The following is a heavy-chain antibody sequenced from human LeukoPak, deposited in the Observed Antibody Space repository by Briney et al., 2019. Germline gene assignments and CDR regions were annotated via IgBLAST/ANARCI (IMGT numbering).Heavy chain of an antibody. D-gene: IGHD3-22*01. Sequence: ASVKVSCKASGYTFTSCYMHWVRQAPGQGLEWMGIINPSGGSTSYAQKFQGRVTMTRDTSTSTVHMELSSLRSEDTAVYYCAKASGDLNYYDSRGAWYFDYWGQGTLVTVSS. J-gene: IGHJ4*02. CDR1: GYTFTSCY. CDR2: INPSGGST. V-gene: IGHV1-46*01. CDR3: AKASGDLNYYDSRGAWYFDY.